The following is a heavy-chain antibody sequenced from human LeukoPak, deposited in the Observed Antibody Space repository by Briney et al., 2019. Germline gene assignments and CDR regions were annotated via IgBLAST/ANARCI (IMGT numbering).Heavy chain of an antibody. Sequence: PSETLSLTCAVSGGSISSSNWWSWVRQPPGKGLEWIGEIYHSGSTNYNPSLKSRVTISVDKSKSQFSLKLSSVTAADTAVYYCARLRIAVAGALYFDYWGQGTLVTVSS. D-gene: IGHD6-19*01. CDR2: IYHSGST. CDR1: GGSISSSNW. J-gene: IGHJ4*02. V-gene: IGHV4-4*02. CDR3: ARLRIAVAGALYFDY.